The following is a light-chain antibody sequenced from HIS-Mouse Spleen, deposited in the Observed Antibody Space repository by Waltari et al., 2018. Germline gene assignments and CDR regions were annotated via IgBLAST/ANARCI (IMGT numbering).Light chain of an antibody. CDR2: EDS. J-gene: IGLJ2*01. Sequence: SYELTQPPSVSVSPGQTARITCSGDALPKKYAYWYQQKSGQAPVLVIYEDSKRPSGNPERVSGSSSGTMATLTISGAKVEDEADYYCYSTDSSGNHRRVFGGGTKLTVL. CDR1: ALPKKY. CDR3: YSTDSSGNHRRV. V-gene: IGLV3-10*01.